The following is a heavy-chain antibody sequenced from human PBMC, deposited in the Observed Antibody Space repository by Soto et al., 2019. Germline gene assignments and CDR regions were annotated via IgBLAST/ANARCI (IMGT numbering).Heavy chain of an antibody. Sequence: QVQLVESGGGVVQPGRSLRLSCAASGFTFSNYAIHWVRQAPGKGLEWVAAMSYDGTVQRYANSMGGRLTISRDNSKNTLYLQMNSLRPEDTAIYYCAKEPMPGIAMAGPLDFWGQGTLVTVSS. V-gene: IGHV3-30*18. D-gene: IGHD6-19*01. CDR2: MSYDGTVQ. CDR3: AKEPMPGIAMAGPLDF. J-gene: IGHJ4*02. CDR1: GFTFSNYA.